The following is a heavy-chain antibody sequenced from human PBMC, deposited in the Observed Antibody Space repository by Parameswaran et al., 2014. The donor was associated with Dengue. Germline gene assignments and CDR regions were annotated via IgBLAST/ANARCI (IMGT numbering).Heavy chain of an antibody. CDR3: ARRLQLRYYFDY. D-gene: IGHD4-11*01. V-gene: IGHV4-39*01. CDR2: IYYSGST. J-gene: IGHJ4*02. Sequence: WIRQPPGKGLEWIGSIYYSGSTYYNPSLKSRVTISVDTSKNQFSLKLSSVTAADTAVYYCARRLQLRYYFDYWGQGTLVTVSS.